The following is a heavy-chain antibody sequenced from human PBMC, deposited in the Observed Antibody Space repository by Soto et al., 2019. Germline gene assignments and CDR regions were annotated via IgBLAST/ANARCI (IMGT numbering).Heavy chain of an antibody. J-gene: IGHJ6*02. CDR3: AIVGQLGYFYYYSYGMDV. CDR2: IIPIFGTA. Sequence: SVKVSCKASGGTFSSYAISWVRQAPGQGLEWMGGIIPIFGTANYAQKFQGRVTITADKSTSTAYMELSSLRSEDTAVYYCAIVGQLGYFYYYSYGMDVCGQGTTVTVYS. CDR1: GGTFSSYA. D-gene: IGHD6-6*01. V-gene: IGHV1-69*06.